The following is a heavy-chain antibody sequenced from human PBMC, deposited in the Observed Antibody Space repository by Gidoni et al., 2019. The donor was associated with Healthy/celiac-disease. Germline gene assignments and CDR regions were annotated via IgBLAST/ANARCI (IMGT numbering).Heavy chain of an antibody. V-gene: IGHV3-23*01. CDR2: ISGSGGRT. CDR3: AKGEYYYDSSVDY. CDR1: GFPFSSYA. Sequence: EVQLLESGGGLVQPGGSLSLSCSASGFPFSSYAMSWVRKAPGKGLEWVSAISGSGGRTYYADAVKGRFTISRDNSKNTLYLQMNSRRAEDTAVYYWAKGEYYYDSSVDYWGKGTLVTVS. J-gene: IGHJ4*02. D-gene: IGHD3-22*01.